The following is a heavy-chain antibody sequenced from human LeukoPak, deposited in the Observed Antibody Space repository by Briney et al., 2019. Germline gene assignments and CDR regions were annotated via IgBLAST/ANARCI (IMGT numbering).Heavy chain of an antibody. Sequence: GGSLRLSCAGSGFTFSSSAMQWARQAPGKGLEYVSSITNGGGSTNYANAVKGRFTISRDNSKRLLYLQMGNLRSEDTGVYFCARGTGCRGGSCYSEGLTAAWLWGVVTLVTVA. D-gene: IGHD2-15*01. J-gene: IGHJ4*02. CDR2: ITNGGGST. CDR3: ARGTGCRGGSCYSEGLTAAWL. V-gene: IGHV3-64*01. CDR1: GFTFSSSA.